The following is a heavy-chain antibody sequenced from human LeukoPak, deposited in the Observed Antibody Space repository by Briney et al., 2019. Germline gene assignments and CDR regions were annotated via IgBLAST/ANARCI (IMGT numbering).Heavy chain of an antibody. J-gene: IGHJ4*02. V-gene: IGHV1-2*02. CDR2: INPNSGAT. Sequence: ASMKVSCKASGYTFTGYYMQWVRQAPGQGLEWMGWINPNSGATNYAQKFQGRVTMTRDTSISTAYMELSRLRSDDTAVYYCARLIMITFGGVIPGIDYWGQGTLVTVSS. CDR3: ARLIMITFGGVIPGIDY. CDR1: GYTFTGYY. D-gene: IGHD3-16*02.